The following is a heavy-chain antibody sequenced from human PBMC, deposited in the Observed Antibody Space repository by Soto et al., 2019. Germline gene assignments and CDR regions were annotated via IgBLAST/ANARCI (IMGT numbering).Heavy chain of an antibody. CDR3: ARSSGGNFGIIIEGTNSFAP. J-gene: IGHJ5*02. V-gene: IGHV1-46*01. CDR1: RDTFTSYY. D-gene: IGHD1-26*01. CDR2: INPHGGST. Sequence: ASVKVSCKAPRDTFTSYYINWVRQAPGQGLEWMGVINPHGGSTAYAQKFKGRVTLTRDTSASTVYMEVSSLTSEDTAMYYCARSSGGNFGIIIEGTNSFAPWGQGTLVTVS.